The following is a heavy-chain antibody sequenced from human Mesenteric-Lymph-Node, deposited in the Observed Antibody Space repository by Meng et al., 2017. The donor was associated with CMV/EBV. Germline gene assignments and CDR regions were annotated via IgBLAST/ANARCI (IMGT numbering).Heavy chain of an antibody. V-gene: IGHV3-21*01. J-gene: IGHJ4*02. CDR3: ARGDPTVTTDY. Sequence: GESLKISCAASGFTFSSYSMNWVRQAPGKGLEWVSSISSSSSYIYYADSVKGRFTISRDNAKNSLYLQMNSLRVEDTAVYYCARGDPTVTTDYWGQGTLVTVSS. CDR2: ISSSSSYI. CDR1: GFTFSSYS. D-gene: IGHD4-17*01.